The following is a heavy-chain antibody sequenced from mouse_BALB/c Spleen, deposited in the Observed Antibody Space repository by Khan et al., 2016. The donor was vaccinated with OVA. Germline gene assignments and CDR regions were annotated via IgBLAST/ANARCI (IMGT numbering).Heavy chain of an antibody. V-gene: IGHV3-2*02. CDR3: ARTARIKY. J-gene: IGHJ2*01. CDR1: GYSITSGYG. CDR2: ISYSGST. D-gene: IGHD1-2*01. Sequence: EVQLVESGPGLVKPSQSLSLTCTVTGYSITSGYGWNWIRQFPGNKLEWMGYISYSGSTNSNPSLKSRIYITRDTSKNQFFLQLNSVTTEDTATYYCARTARIKYWGQGTTLTVSS.